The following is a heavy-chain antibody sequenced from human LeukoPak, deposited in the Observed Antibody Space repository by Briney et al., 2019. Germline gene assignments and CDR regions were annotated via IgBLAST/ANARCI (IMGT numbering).Heavy chain of an antibody. Sequence: GESLKTSCKGSGYSFTSYWIGWVRQMPGKGLEWMGIIYPGDSDTRYSPSFQGQVTISADKSISTAYLQWSSLKASDTAMYYCARHGPDYYDSSGYYWAHYFDYWGQGTLVTVSS. CDR2: IYPGDSDT. V-gene: IGHV5-51*01. CDR1: GYSFTSYW. CDR3: ARHGPDYYDSSGYYWAHYFDY. J-gene: IGHJ4*02. D-gene: IGHD3-22*01.